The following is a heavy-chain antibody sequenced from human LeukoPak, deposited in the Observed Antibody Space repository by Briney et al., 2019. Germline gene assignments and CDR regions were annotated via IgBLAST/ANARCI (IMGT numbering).Heavy chain of an antibody. J-gene: IGHJ4*02. CDR1: GYTFTSYD. V-gene: IGHV1-8*01. Sequence: GASVEVSYKASGYTFTSYDINWVRQATGQGLEWVGWMNPNSGDAGSAQKFQGRVSMTRDTSINTAYMELSNLRSEDTAVYYCTRWGGDNLDTDFDYWGQGTLVTVSS. D-gene: IGHD1-14*01. CDR3: TRWGGDNLDTDFDY. CDR2: MNPNSGDA.